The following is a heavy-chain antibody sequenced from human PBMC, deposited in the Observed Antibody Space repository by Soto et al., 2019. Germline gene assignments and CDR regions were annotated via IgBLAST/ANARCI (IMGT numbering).Heavy chain of an antibody. CDR2: IKSKTDGGTT. CDR1: GFTFSNAW. J-gene: IGHJ3*02. Sequence: GGSLRLSCAASGFTFSNAWMSWARQAPGKGLEWVGRIKSKTDGGTTDYAAPVKGRFTISRDDSKNTLYLQMNSLKTEDTAVYYCTTDHRSYYYGSGSLGGDAFDIWGQGTMVTVSS. V-gene: IGHV3-15*01. CDR3: TTDHRSYYYGSGSLGGDAFDI. D-gene: IGHD3-10*01.